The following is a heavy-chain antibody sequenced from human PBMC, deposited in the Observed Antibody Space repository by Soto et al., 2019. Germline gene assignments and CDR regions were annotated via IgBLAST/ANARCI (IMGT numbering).Heavy chain of an antibody. CDR3: ARAPTDLRGVSTSYDY. J-gene: IGHJ4*02. CDR2: IIPIFGTA. Sequence: SVKVSCKASGGTFSSYAISWVRQAPGQGLEWMGGIIPIFGTANYAQKFQGRVTITADESTSTAYMELSSLRSEDTAVYYCARAPTDLRGVSTSYDYWGQGTLVTVSS. D-gene: IGHD2-2*01. V-gene: IGHV1-69*13. CDR1: GGTFSSYA.